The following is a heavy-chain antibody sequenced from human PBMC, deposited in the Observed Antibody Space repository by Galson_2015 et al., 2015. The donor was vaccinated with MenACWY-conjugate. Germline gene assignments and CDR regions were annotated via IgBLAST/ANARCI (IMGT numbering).Heavy chain of an antibody. D-gene: IGHD5-12*01. CDR2: IDWDGNR. J-gene: IGHJ6*03. CDR1: GFSLSTPEMC. CDR3: ARTRRYTSYYFYYYIDV. Sequence: PALVKPTQTLTLTCTFSGFSLSTPEMCVSWIRQSPGKALEWLARIDWDGNRYYSTSLKTRLTISKDTSKNQVVLSMTNMDPVDTATYYCARTRRYTSYYFYYYIDVWGKGTTVAVSS. V-gene: IGHV2-70*11.